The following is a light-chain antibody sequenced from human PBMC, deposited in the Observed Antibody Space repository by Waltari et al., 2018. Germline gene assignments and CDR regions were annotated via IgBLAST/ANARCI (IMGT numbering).Light chain of an antibody. CDR3: CSFAGTSTWV. CDR2: DVT. J-gene: IGLJ3*02. V-gene: IGLV2-11*01. CDR1: TSDVGGYNY. Sequence: SALTQPRSVSGSPGQSVTISCTGTTSDVGGYNYVSWYQHHPGKAPKLMISDVTQRPSGVPDRFSGSKSANTASLTISGLQAEDEADYYCCSFAGTSTWVFGGGTKVTVL.